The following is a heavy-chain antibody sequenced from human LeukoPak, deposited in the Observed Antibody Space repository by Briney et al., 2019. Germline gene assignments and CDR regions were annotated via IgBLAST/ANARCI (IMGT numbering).Heavy chain of an antibody. CDR1: GFTFDDYA. V-gene: IGHV3-30*02. Sequence: PGGSLRLSCAASGFTFDDYAMHWVRQAPGKGREWVAFIRYDGRNKYYADSVKGRFTISRDNSKNTLCLQMNSLRAEETAVYYCAKEIWPTVTTPGHTHFDYWGQGTLVTVSS. CDR2: IRYDGRNK. D-gene: IGHD4-17*01. CDR3: AKEIWPTVTTPGHTHFDY. J-gene: IGHJ4*02.